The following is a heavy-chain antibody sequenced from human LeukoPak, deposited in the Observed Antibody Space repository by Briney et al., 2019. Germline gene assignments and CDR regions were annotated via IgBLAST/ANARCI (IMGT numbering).Heavy chain of an antibody. Sequence: SETLSLTCTVSGVSITSSSYYWGWIRQPPGKGPEWIGSIHYGANTYRNPSLKSRVTISMDTSKNHFSLSLSSVTAADTAVYYGARNDAKMVTVDYWGQGTLVTVSS. D-gene: IGHD2-21*02. V-gene: IGHV4-39*02. J-gene: IGHJ4*02. CDR1: GVSITSSSYY. CDR3: ARNDAKMVTVDY. CDR2: IHYGANT.